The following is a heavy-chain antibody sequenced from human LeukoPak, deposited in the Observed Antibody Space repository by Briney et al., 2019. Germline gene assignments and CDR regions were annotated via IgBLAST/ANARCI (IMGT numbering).Heavy chain of an antibody. V-gene: IGHV3-53*01. CDR3: ARRCGGDCYEYDY. J-gene: IGHJ4*02. CDR1: GFTVSSNY. CDR2: IYSGGST. Sequence: PGGSLRLSCAASGFTVSSNYMSWVRQAPGKGQEWVSVIYSGGSTYHADSVKGRFTISRDNSKNTLYLQMNSLRAEDTAVYYCARRCGGDCYEYDYWGQGTLVTGSS. D-gene: IGHD2-21*02.